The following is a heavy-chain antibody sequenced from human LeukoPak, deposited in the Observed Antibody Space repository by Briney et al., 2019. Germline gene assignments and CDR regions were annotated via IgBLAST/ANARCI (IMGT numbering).Heavy chain of an antibody. CDR3: ARDGTAAGLYFDL. V-gene: IGHV3-7*01. J-gene: IGHJ4*01. CDR2: IRQDGGEK. Sequence: GGSLRLSCAVSGFTFSSYWMNWVRQAPGKGLEWVASIRQDGGEKSYADSVKGRFTISRDNTKNSLYLQMSSLRAEDTAVYYCARDGTAAGLYFDLWGQGTLVTVSS. D-gene: IGHD6-13*01. CDR1: GFTFSSYW.